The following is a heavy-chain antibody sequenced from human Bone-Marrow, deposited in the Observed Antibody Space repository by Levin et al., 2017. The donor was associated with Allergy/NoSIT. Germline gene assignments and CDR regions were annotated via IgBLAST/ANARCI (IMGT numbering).Heavy chain of an antibody. CDR2: IYRGGVT. J-gene: IGHJ6*02. V-gene: IGHV3-53*01. D-gene: IGHD5-24*01. CDR3: SRDGGPIGDDYEYVRSSYVYGMDV. CDR1: GFSISTNY. Sequence: GGSLRLSCAASGFSISTNYMSWVRQAPGKGLEWVSIIYRGGVTYYADSVKGRFTISRDNSQNTVYLQMNSLRVEDTAVYYCSRDGGPIGDDYEYVRSSYVYGMDVWGRGTTVTVS.